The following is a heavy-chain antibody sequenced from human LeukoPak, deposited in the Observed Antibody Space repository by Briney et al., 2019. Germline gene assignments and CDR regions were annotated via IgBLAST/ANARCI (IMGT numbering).Heavy chain of an antibody. V-gene: IGHV4-34*01. CDR1: GGSFSGYY. D-gene: IGHD2/OR15-2a*01. CDR3: AVIYRDAFDI. Sequence: SETLSLTCAVYGGSFSGYYWSWIRQPPGKGLEWIGEINHSGSTNYNPSLKSRVTISVDTSKNQFSLKLSSVTAADTAVYYCAVIYRDAFDIWGQGTMVTVSS. CDR2: INHSGST. J-gene: IGHJ3*02.